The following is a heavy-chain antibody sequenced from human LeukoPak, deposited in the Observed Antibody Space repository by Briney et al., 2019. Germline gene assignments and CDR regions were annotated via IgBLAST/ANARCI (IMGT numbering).Heavy chain of an antibody. V-gene: IGHV4-4*02. J-gene: IGHJ2*01. Sequence: SETLSLTCAVSGGSISSSNWWSWVRQPPGKGLEWIGEIYHSGSTNYNPSLKSRVTVSVDTSKNQFSLRLNSVTAADTAVYYCARVSSSWYQDYYFDLWGRGTLVTVSS. D-gene: IGHD6-13*01. CDR3: ARVSSSWYQDYYFDL. CDR1: GGSISSSNW. CDR2: IYHSGST.